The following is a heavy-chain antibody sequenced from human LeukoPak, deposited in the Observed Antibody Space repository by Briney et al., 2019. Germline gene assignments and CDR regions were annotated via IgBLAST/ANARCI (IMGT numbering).Heavy chain of an antibody. V-gene: IGHV4-34*01. D-gene: IGHD3-3*01. CDR2: INHSGST. J-gene: IGHJ6*02. CDR3: ARGPTIFGLAHVLDV. Sequence: PSETLSLTCAVYGGSFSGFYWNWIRQPPGKGLEWIGEINHSGSTNYNPSLKSRVTISVDTSKNQFSLKLSSVTAADTAVYYCARGPTIFGLAHVLDVWGQVTTVTVSS. CDR1: GGSFSGFY.